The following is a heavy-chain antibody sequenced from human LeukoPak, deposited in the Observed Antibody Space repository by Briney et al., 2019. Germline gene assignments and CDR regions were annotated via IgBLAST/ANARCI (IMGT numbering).Heavy chain of an antibody. D-gene: IGHD6-13*01. CDR2: INQDGSEN. Sequence: GGSLGLSCAASGFTFSSYLMSWVRQSPGEGLEWVANINQDGSENHYVDSVKGRFTISRDNAKNSVFVQMNGLRVEDTAVYYCVSAGGSSWSDFWGQGTLVTVSS. CDR3: VSAGGSSWSDF. V-gene: IGHV3-7*01. J-gene: IGHJ4*02. CDR1: GFTFSSYL.